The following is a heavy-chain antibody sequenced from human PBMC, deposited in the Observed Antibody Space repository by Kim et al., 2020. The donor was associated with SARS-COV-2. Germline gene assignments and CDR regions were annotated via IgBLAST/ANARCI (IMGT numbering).Heavy chain of an antibody. V-gene: IGHV3-9*01. Sequence: GGSLRLSCAASGFTFDDYAMHWVRQAPGKGLEWVSGISWNSGSIGYADSVKGRFTISRDNANNSLYLQMNSLSAEDTALYYCAKDMRGRILRGAAFDYWG. J-gene: IGHJ4*01. CDR2: ISWNSGSI. D-gene: IGHD3-10*01. CDR3: AKDMRGRILRGAAFDY. CDR1: GFTFDDYA.